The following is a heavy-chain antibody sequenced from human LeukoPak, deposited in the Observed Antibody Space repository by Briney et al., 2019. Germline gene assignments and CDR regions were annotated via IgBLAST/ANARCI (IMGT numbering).Heavy chain of an antibody. Sequence: GESLKISCKISGENFIPNWIGWVRQLPGKGLEWMGIIFPRDSDTRYSPSFQGQVTISVEQSISTVFLQWSSLKASDTAMYYCARSTHYGDTGYYFFDSWGQGTLVTVSS. CDR2: IFPRDSDT. CDR1: GENFIPNW. V-gene: IGHV5-51*01. CDR3: ARSTHYGDTGYYFFDS. D-gene: IGHD3-22*01. J-gene: IGHJ5*01.